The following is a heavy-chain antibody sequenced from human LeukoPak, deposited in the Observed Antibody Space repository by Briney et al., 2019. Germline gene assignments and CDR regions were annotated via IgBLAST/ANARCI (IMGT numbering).Heavy chain of an antibody. Sequence: GGSLRLSCAASGFTFSNYWMHWVRHAPGKGLVWVSRIDSDGSTTRYADSVKGRFTISRDNAKNTLTLQMNSLRAEDTAVYYCARDTMLGMGNPWGQGTLVTVSS. CDR1: GFTFSNYW. V-gene: IGHV3-74*01. CDR2: IDSDGSTT. J-gene: IGHJ5*02. D-gene: IGHD3-10*02. CDR3: ARDTMLGMGNP.